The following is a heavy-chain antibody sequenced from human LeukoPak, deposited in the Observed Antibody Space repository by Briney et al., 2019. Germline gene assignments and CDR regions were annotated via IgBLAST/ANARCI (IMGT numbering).Heavy chain of an antibody. CDR3: AGRRTTGTAAQDY. J-gene: IGHJ4*02. CDR2: ISSSSSYI. Sequence: PGGSLRLSCAASGFTFSSYSMNWVRQAPGEGLEWVSSISSSSSYIDYADSVKGRFTIARDNAKNSLYLQMNSLRAEDTAVYYCAGRRTTGTAAQDYWGQGTLVTVSS. V-gene: IGHV3-21*01. CDR1: GFTFSSYS. D-gene: IGHD1-1*01.